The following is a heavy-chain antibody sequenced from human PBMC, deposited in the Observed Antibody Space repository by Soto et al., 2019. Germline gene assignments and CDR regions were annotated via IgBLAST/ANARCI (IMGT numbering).Heavy chain of an antibody. CDR1: GGSISGSSYY. CDR2: IYYSGST. D-gene: IGHD6-19*01. CDR3: ARQKRYSSGWDPFDY. V-gene: IGHV4-39*01. J-gene: IGHJ4*02. Sequence: PSETLSLTCTVSGGSISGSSYYWGWIRQPPGKGLEWIGSIYYSGSTYYNPSLKSRVTISVDTSKNQFSLKLSSVTAADTAVYYCARQKRYSSGWDPFDYWGQGTLVAVSS.